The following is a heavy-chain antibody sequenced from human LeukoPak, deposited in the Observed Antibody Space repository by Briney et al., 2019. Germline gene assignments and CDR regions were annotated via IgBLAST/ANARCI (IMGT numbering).Heavy chain of an antibody. V-gene: IGHV1-18*01. CDR3: ARERDTVLAPYFDY. CDR2: ISTYNGDT. Sequence: ASVKVSCKASGYAFIRYPIIWVRQAPGQGLEWMGWISTYNGDTTYAQKFQDRVSMTTDTSTGTASMELRSLRSDDTAVYYCARERDTVLAPYFDYWGRGTLVTVSP. CDR1: GYAFIRYP. J-gene: IGHJ4*02. D-gene: IGHD3-3*01.